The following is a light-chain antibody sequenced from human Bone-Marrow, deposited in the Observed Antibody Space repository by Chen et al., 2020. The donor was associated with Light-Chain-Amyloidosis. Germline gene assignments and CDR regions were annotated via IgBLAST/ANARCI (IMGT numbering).Light chain of an antibody. CDR3: QSADSSGTYEVI. Sequence: SYVLPQPPSVSVSPGQIASITCSGDDLPKKYAYWYHKQPGPAPVLVIHRDTERPSGISERFSGSSSGRTATLTISGVQAEDEADYHCQSADSSGTYEVIFGGGTKLTVL. CDR2: RDT. J-gene: IGLJ2*01. V-gene: IGLV3-25*03. CDR1: DLPKKY.